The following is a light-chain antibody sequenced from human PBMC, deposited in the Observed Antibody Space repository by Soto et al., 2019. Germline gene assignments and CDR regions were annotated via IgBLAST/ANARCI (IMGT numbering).Light chain of an antibody. Sequence: EIVLTQSPATLSLSPGERATLSCRASQSVSSYLAWYQQKPGQAPRLLIYDASNRATGIPARFSGSGSGTDFTLTISRLEPEDFAVYYCQQHGSWGITFGPGTKVDI. CDR3: QQHGSWGIT. J-gene: IGKJ3*01. V-gene: IGKV3-11*01. CDR2: DAS. CDR1: QSVSSY.